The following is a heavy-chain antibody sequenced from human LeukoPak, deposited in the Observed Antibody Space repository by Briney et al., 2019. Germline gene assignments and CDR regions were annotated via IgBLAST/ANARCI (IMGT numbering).Heavy chain of an antibody. Sequence: GASVKASCKASGYTFTGYFIHWVRQAPGQGLEWMGWVNPNSGDTNYEQKFRGRVTMTRDTSIGTAYMELSGLRSDDTAVYYCARDPAEHLVGIDSWGQGTLVTVSS. D-gene: IGHD6-6*01. CDR2: VNPNSGDT. V-gene: IGHV1-2*02. J-gene: IGHJ4*02. CDR1: GYTFTGYF. CDR3: ARDPAEHLVGIDS.